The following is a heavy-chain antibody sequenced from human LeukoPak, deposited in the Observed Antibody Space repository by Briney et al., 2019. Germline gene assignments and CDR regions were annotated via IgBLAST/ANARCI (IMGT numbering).Heavy chain of an antibody. CDR3: ARARLFDGGYVGHDY. D-gene: IGHD5-12*01. Sequence: GGSLRLSCAASGFTFSSYEMNWVRQAPGKGLEWVSYISSSGSTIYYADSVKGRFTISRDNAKNSLYLQMNSLRAEDTAVYYCARARLFDGGYVGHDYWGQGTLVTVSS. J-gene: IGHJ4*02. CDR2: ISSSGSTI. V-gene: IGHV3-48*03. CDR1: GFTFSSYE.